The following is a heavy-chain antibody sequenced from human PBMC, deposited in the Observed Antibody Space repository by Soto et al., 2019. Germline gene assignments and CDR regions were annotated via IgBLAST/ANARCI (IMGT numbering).Heavy chain of an antibody. J-gene: IGHJ4*02. V-gene: IGHV4-30-4*01. CDR2: IYYSGST. CDR1: GGSISSGDYY. D-gene: IGHD3-3*01. CDR3: ARVSTDFWSGYPHYFDY. Sequence: SETLSLTCTVSGGSISSGDYYWSWIRQPPGKGLEWIGYIYYSGSTYYNPSLKSRVTISVDTSKNQFSLKLSSVTAADTAVYYCARVSTDFWSGYPHYFDYWGQGTLVIVSS.